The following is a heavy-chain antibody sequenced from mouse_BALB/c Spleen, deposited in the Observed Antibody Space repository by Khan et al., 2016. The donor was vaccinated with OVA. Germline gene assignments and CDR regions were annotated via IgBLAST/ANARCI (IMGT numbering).Heavy chain of an antibody. J-gene: IGHJ3*01. Sequence: QVQLKESGPGLVAPSQSLSITCTVSGFSLSNYGIHWVRQPPGKGLEWLGVIWTGGITNYNSALMSRLIISKDNSKSHVFLKMNRLQTDDTAIYYGARSYDYDVGGFAYWGQGTLVTVSA. V-gene: IGHV2-9*02. CDR2: IWTGGIT. CDR3: ARSYDYDVGGFAY. CDR1: GFSLSNYG. D-gene: IGHD2-4*01.